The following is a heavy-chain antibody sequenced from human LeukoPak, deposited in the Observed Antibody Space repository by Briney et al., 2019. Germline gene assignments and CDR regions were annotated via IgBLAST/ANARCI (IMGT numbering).Heavy chain of an antibody. CDR2: ISHSGGS. V-gene: IGHV4-34*01. Sequence: SETLSLTCAVTGISFSDYYWSWIRQSPGKGLEWIGEISHSGGSKYNPSLKSRVAISIDTSKNQFSLRLNSVTAADTAVYFCARGEMATVFLWGQGTLVTVSS. J-gene: IGHJ4*02. CDR3: ARGEMATVFL. D-gene: IGHD5-24*01. CDR1: GISFSDYY.